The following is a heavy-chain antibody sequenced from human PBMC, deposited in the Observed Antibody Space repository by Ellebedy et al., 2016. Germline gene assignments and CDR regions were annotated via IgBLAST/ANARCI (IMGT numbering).Heavy chain of an antibody. D-gene: IGHD4-23*01. J-gene: IGHJ4*02. CDR3: ARGRDYSGNSGFSDY. V-gene: IGHV4-34*01. CDR1: GGTFSGYY. CDR2: SNQSGNT. Sequence: SETLSLXXAVYGGTFSGYYWSWIRQSPGKGLEWIGESNQSGNTNYNPSLKSRVTVSVDTSKNQFPLKVISVTAADTAVYYCARGRDYSGNSGFSDYWGQGTLVTVSS.